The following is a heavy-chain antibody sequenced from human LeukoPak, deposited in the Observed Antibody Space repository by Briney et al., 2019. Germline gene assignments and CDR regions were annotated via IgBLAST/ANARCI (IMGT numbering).Heavy chain of an antibody. CDR2: IKQDGSEK. CDR1: GFTFSSYW. J-gene: IGHJ6*02. CDR3: ARYCGGDCYGMDV. D-gene: IGHD2-21*02. Sequence: PGGSLRLSCTASGFTFSSYWMSWVRQAPGKGLEWVANIKQDGSEKDYVDSVKGRFTISRDNPKNSPYLQMNSLRAEDTAVYYCARYCGGDCYGMDVWGQGTTVTVSS. V-gene: IGHV3-7*01.